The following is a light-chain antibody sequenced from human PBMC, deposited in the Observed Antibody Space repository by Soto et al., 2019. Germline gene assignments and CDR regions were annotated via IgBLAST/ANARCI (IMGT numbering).Light chain of an antibody. CDR1: QSVSSY. V-gene: IGKV3-11*01. CDR2: DAS. Sequence: EIVLTQSPATLSLSPGSTATLSCGASQSVSSYLAWYQQKNGQAPRILIYDASNRDTGIPARFSGSGSGTDFTLTISRLEPEDFAVYYCQQRSNWPRTFGQGTKVDIK. CDR3: QQRSNWPRT. J-gene: IGKJ1*01.